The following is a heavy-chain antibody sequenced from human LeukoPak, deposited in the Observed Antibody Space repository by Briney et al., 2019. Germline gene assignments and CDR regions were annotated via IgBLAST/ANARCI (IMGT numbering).Heavy chain of an antibody. CDR1: GYSISSGYY. Sequence: SETQSLTCTASGYSISSGYYWSWIRQPPGKGLEWIATIHHSGVTYYNPSLKSRVTMSVDTSKNQFSLKLGSVTAASTAVYYCARYTANTAGYSFDFWGQGALVTVSS. D-gene: IGHD3-22*01. V-gene: IGHV4-38-2*02. CDR2: IHHSGVT. CDR3: ARYTANTAGYSFDF. J-gene: IGHJ4*02.